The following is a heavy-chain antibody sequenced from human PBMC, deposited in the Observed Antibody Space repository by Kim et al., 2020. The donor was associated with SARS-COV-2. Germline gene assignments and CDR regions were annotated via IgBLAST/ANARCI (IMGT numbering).Heavy chain of an antibody. J-gene: IGHJ5*02. V-gene: IGHV4-39*01. CDR1: GGSIITGGCY. D-gene: IGHD2-2*02. Sequence: SETLSLTCTVSGGSIITGGCYWGWIRQSPGKGLEWIGSIYYSGSTHSTPSLRSRLTISVDTSKKQFSLRLSSVTAADTAVYFCATSQTSAIGFVDHWGQGVLLTVSS. CDR3: ATSQTSAIGFVDH. CDR2: IYYSGST.